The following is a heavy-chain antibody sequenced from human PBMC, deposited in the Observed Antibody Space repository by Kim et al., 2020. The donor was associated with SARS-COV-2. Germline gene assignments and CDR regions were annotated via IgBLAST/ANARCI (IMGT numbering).Heavy chain of an antibody. V-gene: IGHV3-7*03. CDR3: ARARNYGRQGDF. Sequence: KYYVESVKGRFTISRDNAKNSLSLQMDSLRAEDTAMYYCARARNYGRQGDFWGQGTLVTVSS. D-gene: IGHD1-7*01. J-gene: IGHJ4*02. CDR2: K.